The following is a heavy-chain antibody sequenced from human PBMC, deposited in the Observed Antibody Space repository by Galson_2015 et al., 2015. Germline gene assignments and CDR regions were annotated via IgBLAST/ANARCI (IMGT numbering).Heavy chain of an antibody. V-gene: IGHV3-23*01. CDR3: AKVCETSETLRFLEWTYYFDY. J-gene: IGHJ4*02. CDR1: GFTFSSCA. Sequence: SLRLPCAASGFTFSSCAMSWVRQAPGKGLEWVSAISGSGGSTYYADSVKGRFTISRDNSKNTLYLQMNSLRAEDTAVYYCAKVCETSETLRFLEWTYYFDYWGQGTLVTVSS. D-gene: IGHD3-3*01. CDR2: ISGSGGST.